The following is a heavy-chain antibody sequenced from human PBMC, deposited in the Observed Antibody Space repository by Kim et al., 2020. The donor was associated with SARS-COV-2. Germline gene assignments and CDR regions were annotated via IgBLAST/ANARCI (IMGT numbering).Heavy chain of an antibody. Sequence: GRFTISRDNSKNTRYLQMNSLRAEDTAVYYCATVMITFGGVIVTQYYFDYWGQGTLVTVSS. V-gene: IGHV3-23*01. D-gene: IGHD3-16*02. CDR3: ATVMITFGGVIVTQYYFDY. J-gene: IGHJ4*02.